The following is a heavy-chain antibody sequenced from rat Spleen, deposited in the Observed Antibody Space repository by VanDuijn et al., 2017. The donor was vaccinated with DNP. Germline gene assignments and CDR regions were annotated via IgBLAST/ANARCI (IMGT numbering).Heavy chain of an antibody. CDR2: ISYSGTT. Sequence: EVQLQESGPGLVKPSQSLSLTCSVTGYSITSNYWGWIRKFPGNKMEYIGHISYSGTTNYNPSLKSRISITRDISKNQFFLQLNSVSTEDTATYYCARWKIGPHYFDYWGQGGMVTVSS. CDR1: GYSITSNY. D-gene: IGHD1-5*01. CDR3: ARWKIGPHYFDY. J-gene: IGHJ2*01. V-gene: IGHV3-1*01.